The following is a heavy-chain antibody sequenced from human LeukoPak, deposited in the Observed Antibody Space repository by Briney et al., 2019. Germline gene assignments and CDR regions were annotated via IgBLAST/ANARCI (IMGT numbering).Heavy chain of an antibody. J-gene: IGHJ4*02. CDR1: GFTFTNYW. CDR3: VGTIASRGSEY. CDR2: LPPDELGI. D-gene: IGHD6-6*01. Sequence: GGSLRLSCAASGFTFTNYWMHWVRQAPGMGLVWVSRLPPDELGIIYADSVEGRFTVSRDNAKNTVYLQMNNLRVDDTAMYYCVGTIASRGSEYWGQGALVTVSS. V-gene: IGHV3-74*01.